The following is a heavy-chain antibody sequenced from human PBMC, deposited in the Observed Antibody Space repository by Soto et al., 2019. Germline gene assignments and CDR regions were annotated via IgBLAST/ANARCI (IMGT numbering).Heavy chain of an antibody. V-gene: IGHV1-18*04. CDR2: ISAYNGNT. CDR1: GYTFTSYG. D-gene: IGHD4-17*01. J-gene: IGHJ5*01. CDR3: ARDFAKVRCAPGCFDS. Sequence: ASVKVSCKASGYTFTSYGISWVRPAPGQGLEWMGWISAYNGNTNYAQKLQGRVTMTRDTSTSTAYMQMRSLRSDDTAVYYCARDFAKVRCAPGCFDSWGQGTLVTVSS.